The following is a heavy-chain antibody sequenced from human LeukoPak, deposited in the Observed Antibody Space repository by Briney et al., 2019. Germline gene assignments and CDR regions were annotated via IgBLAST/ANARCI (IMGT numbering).Heavy chain of an antibody. V-gene: IGHV3-11*01. Sequence: PGGSLRLSCAATGFTFSDYYMSWIRQAPGKGLEWVSYISSSGSTIYYADSVKGRFTISRDNAKNSLYLQMNSLRAEDTAVYYYARDDWNYPFDYWGQGTLVTVSS. D-gene: IGHD1-7*01. J-gene: IGHJ4*02. CDR3: ARDDWNYPFDY. CDR1: GFTFSDYY. CDR2: ISSSGSTI.